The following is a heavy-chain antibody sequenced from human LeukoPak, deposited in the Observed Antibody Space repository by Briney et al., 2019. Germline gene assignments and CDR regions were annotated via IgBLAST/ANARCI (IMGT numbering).Heavy chain of an antibody. V-gene: IGHV4-34*01. CDR1: GDSFTYYH. CDR3: ARDRSRKYDSSGYYYVGDAFDI. Sequence: SETLSLTCAVYGDSFTYYHWTWIRQSPGRGLEWIGEVSHTGDTDYNPSLKNRLTISIDTSNKQFSLRLTSVTAADTAVYYCARDRSRKYDSSGYYYVGDAFDIWGQGTMVTVSS. CDR2: VSHTGDT. J-gene: IGHJ3*02. D-gene: IGHD3-22*01.